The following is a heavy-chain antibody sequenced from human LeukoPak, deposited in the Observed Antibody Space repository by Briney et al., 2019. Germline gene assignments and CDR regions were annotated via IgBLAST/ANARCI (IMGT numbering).Heavy chain of an antibody. J-gene: IGHJ4*02. CDR3: ARRSGIAVAGAFDY. D-gene: IGHD6-19*01. CDR2: ISGSGDST. CDR1: GFSFSSYW. V-gene: IGHV3-23*01. Sequence: GGSLRLSCGASGFSFSSYWMTWVRQAPGKRLEWVSGISGSGDSTYYADSVKGRFTISRDNSKNTLYLQMNSLRAEDTAVYYCARRSGIAVAGAFDYWGQGTLVTVSS.